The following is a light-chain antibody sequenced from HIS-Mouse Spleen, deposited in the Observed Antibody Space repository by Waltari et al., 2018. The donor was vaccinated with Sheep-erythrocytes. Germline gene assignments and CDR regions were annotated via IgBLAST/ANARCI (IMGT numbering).Light chain of an antibody. V-gene: IGLV2-11*01. J-gene: IGLJ1*01. CDR3: CSYAGSYNHV. CDR1: SSDSGVYTS. Sequence: QSALTQPRSVSGSPGQSVTISCPGTSSDSGVYTSVSWYQQHPGKAPKLMIYDVSKRPSGVPDRFSGSKSGNTASLTISGLQAEDEADYYCCSYAGSYNHVFATGTKVTVL. CDR2: DVS.